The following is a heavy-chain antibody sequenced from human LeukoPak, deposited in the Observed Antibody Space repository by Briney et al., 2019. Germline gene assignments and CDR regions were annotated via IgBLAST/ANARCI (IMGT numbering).Heavy chain of an antibody. J-gene: IGHJ4*02. D-gene: IGHD6-19*01. Sequence: PGGSLRLSCAASGFTFSRYAMNWVRQAPGKGLEWVSVIGGSDDSTYYADSVKGRFTISRDNSKNTLYLQMNSLRAEDTAVYYCAKSPDVAGTGRFDYWGQGTLVTVSS. V-gene: IGHV3-23*01. CDR3: AKSPDVAGTGRFDY. CDR2: IGGSDDST. CDR1: GFTFSRYA.